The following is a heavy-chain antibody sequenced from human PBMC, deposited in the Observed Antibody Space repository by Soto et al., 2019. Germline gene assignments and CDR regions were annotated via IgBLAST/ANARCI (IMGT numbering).Heavy chain of an antibody. CDR2: ISYDGSNK. CDR1: GFTFSSYG. J-gene: IGHJ6*02. D-gene: IGHD6-25*01. CDR3: AKDLLRPGRAYGMDV. V-gene: IGHV3-30*18. Sequence: QVQLVESGGGVVQPGRSLRLSCAASGFTFSSYGMHWVRQAPGKGLEWVAVISYDGSNKYYADSVKGRFTISRDNSTTTLYLQMNSLRAEDTAVYYCAKDLLRPGRAYGMDVWGQGTTVTVSS.